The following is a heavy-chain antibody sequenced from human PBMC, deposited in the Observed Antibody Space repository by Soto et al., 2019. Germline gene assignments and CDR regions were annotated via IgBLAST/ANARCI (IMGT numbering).Heavy chain of an antibody. CDR1: GYSFTSYW. CDR3: ARVRSGYSSGWYWFDP. J-gene: IGHJ5*02. Sequence: GESLKISCKGSGYSFTSYWIGWVRQMPGKGLEWMGIIYPGDSDTRYSPSFQGQVTISADKSISTAYLQWSSLKASDTAMYYCARVRSGYSSGWYWFDPWGQGTLVTVSS. CDR2: IYPGDSDT. V-gene: IGHV5-51*01. D-gene: IGHD6-19*01.